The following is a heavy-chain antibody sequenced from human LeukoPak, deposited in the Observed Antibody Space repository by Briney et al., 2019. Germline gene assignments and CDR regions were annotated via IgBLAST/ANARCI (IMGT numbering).Heavy chain of an antibody. D-gene: IGHD2-15*01. V-gene: IGHV3-23*01. Sequence: PGGSLRLSCAASGFTFSSYGMSWVRQAPGKGLEWVSTISGSGGSTYYADSVKGRFTISRDNSKNTLYLQMNSLRAEDTAVYYCAKELDIVVVVAASIDYWGQGTLVTVSS. CDR1: GFTFSSYG. CDR3: AKELDIVVVVAASIDY. J-gene: IGHJ4*02. CDR2: ISGSGGST.